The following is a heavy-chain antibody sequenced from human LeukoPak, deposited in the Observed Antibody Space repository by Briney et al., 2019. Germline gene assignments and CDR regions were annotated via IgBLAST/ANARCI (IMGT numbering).Heavy chain of an antibody. CDR1: GGSISSYY. CDR2: IYYSGST. D-gene: IGHD6-19*01. CDR3: ARGGLTYYFDY. Sequence: SETLSLTCTVSGGSISSYYWSWIRQHPGKGLEWIGYIYYSGSTYYNPSLKSRVTISVDTSKNQFSLKLSSVTAADTAVYYCARGGLTYYFDYWGQGTLVTVSS. V-gene: IGHV4-59*06. J-gene: IGHJ4*02.